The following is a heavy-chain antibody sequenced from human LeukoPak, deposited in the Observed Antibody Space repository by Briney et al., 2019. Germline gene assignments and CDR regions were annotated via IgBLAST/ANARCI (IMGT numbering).Heavy chain of an antibody. J-gene: IGHJ6*03. V-gene: IGHV3-20*04. D-gene: IGHD1-1*01. CDR1: GFTFDDYG. CDR2: INWNGGST. Sequence: GGSLRLSCAASGFTFDDYGMSWVRQAPGKGLEWVSGINWNGGSTGYADSVKGRFTISRDNAKNSLYLQMNSLRAEDTALYYCARDAQRERYYYYYMDVWGKGTTVTVSS. CDR3: ARDAQRERYYYYYMDV.